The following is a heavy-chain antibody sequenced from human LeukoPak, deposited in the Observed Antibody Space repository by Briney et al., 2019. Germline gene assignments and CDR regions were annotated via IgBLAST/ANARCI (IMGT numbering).Heavy chain of an antibody. J-gene: IGHJ6*03. CDR3: AKHRYPEYYYYMDV. D-gene: IGHD3-16*02. CDR2: VSGSSRST. Sequence: GSLRLSCAGSGFTFSSYAMSWVRQAPGKGLEWVSAVSGSSRSTYYAESVKGRFTISRDNSKNTLYLQMNSLRAEDTAVYYCAKHRYPEYYYYMDVWGKGTTVTVSS. V-gene: IGHV3-23*01. CDR1: GFTFSSYA.